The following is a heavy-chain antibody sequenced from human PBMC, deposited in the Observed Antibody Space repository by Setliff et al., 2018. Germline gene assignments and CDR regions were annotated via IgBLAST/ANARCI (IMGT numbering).Heavy chain of an antibody. D-gene: IGHD1-7*01. CDR2: INHSGST. CDR3: ARNWHWGFDP. J-gene: IGHJ5*02. CDR1: GGSFSTYY. Sequence: SETLSLTCAVYGGSFSTYYWIWIRQPPGKGLEWIGEINHSGSTNYNPSLKSRVTISVDTSKNQFFLTLSSVTTADTAMYYCARNWHWGFDPWGRGALVTVSS. V-gene: IGHV4-34*01.